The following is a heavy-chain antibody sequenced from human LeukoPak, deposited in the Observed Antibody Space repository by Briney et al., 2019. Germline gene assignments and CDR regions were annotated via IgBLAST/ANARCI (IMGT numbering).Heavy chain of an antibody. CDR1: AGSIGIYY. J-gene: IGHJ4*02. CDR2: IHTSGST. V-gene: IGHV4-4*07. D-gene: IGHD5-18*01. CDR3: AASGYNYAPSDY. Sequence: SETLSLTCTVSAGSIGIYYWNWIRQPAGKGLEWTGRIHTSGSTISNPSLKSRVTVSLDTSNNQVSLYLSSVTAADTAIYYCAASGYNYAPSDYWGQGTLVTVSS.